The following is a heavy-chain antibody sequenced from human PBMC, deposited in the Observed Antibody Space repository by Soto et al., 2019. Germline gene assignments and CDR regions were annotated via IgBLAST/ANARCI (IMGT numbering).Heavy chain of an antibody. CDR2: IYDSGST. V-gene: IGHV4-59*01. CDR3: ARDRVAGTGSYYFEY. CDR1: GGSISSYY. D-gene: IGHD1-26*01. Sequence: SETLSLTCTVSGGSISSYYWSWIRQPPGKGLEWIGYIYDSGSTNYNPSLKSRVTISGDTSKNQFSLKLNSVTAADTAVYYCARDRVAGTGSYYFEYWGQGTLVTVS. J-gene: IGHJ4*02.